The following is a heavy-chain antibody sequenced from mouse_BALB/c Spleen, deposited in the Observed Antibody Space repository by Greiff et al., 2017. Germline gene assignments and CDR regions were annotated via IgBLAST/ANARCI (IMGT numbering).Heavy chain of an antibody. D-gene: IGHD1-1*01. CDR3: ARGGTVVADYAMDY. Sequence: VQLQQSGPGLVKPSQSLSLTCSVTGYSITSGYYWNWIRQFPGNKLEWMGYISYDGSNNYNPSLKNRISITRDTSKNQFFLKLNSVTTEDTATYYCARGGTVVADYAMDYWGQGTSVTVSS. CDR1: GYSITSGYY. CDR2: ISYDGSN. J-gene: IGHJ4*01. V-gene: IGHV3-6*02.